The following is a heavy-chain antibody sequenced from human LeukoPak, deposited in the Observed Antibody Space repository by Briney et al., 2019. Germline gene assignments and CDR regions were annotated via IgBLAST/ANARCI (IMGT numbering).Heavy chain of an antibody. V-gene: IGHV3-7*02. CDR1: GFTFRSYW. CDR3: ARGGSYYTN. J-gene: IGHJ4*02. CDR2: IDLDGSEI. Sequence: PGGSLRLSCAASGFTFRSYWMSWVRQAPGKGLEWVANIDLDGSEIYYVDSVKGRFTISRDNAKNSLYLQMNSLRDDDTAVYYCARGGSYYTNWGQGTLVTVSS. D-gene: IGHD3-10*01.